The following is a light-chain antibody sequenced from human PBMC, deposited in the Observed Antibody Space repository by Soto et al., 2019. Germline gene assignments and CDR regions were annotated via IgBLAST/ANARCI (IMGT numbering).Light chain of an antibody. J-gene: IGKJ5*01. CDR3: QQSFTTPS. V-gene: IGKV1-39*01. CDR1: QTVSSY. CDR2: ATS. Sequence: DIQMTQSPSSLSASVGDRVNITCRASQTVSSYLNWYQQKPGTVPKLLIYATSNLQSGVPSRFSGRGFGTDFTLTISSLQPEDFATYYCQQSFTTPSFGLGTRLEIK.